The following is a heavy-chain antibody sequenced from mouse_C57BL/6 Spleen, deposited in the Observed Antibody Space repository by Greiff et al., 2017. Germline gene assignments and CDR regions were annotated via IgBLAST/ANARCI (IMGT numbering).Heavy chain of an antibody. CDR1: GFTFSSYV. J-gene: IGHJ4*01. CDR2: ISDGGSYT. V-gene: IGHV5-4*01. CDR3: AREREEGAMDY. Sequence: VQRVESGGGLVKPGGFLKLSCAASGFTFSSYVMSWVRQTPEKRLEWVATISDGGSYTYYPDNVKGRFTISRDNAKNNLYLQMSHLKSEDTAMYYCAREREEGAMDYWGQGTSVTVSS.